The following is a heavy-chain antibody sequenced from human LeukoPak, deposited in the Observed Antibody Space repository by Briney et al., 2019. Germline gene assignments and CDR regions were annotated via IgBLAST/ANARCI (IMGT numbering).Heavy chain of an antibody. CDR3: ARDVYGGNTFDY. CDR1: GGTFSSYA. CDR2: IIPIFGTA. D-gene: IGHD4-23*01. Sequence: SVTVSYKASGGTFSSYAISWVRQAPGQGLEWMGGIIPIFGTANYAQKFQGRVTITADESTSTAYMELSSLRSEDTAVYYCARDVYGGNTFDYWGQGTLVTVSS. V-gene: IGHV1-69*13. J-gene: IGHJ4*02.